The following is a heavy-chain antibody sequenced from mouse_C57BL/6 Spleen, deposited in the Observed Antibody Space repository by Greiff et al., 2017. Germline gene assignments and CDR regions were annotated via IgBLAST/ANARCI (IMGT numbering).Heavy chain of an antibody. D-gene: IGHD1-1*01. CDR1: GYTFTDYE. CDR3: TYYYGSRPVYLDY. Sequence: QVQLQQSGAELVRPGASVTLSCTASGYTFTDYEMHWVKQTPVHGLEWIGAIDPETGGTAYNQKFKGKAILTADKSSSTAYMELRSLTSEDSAVYYCTYYYGSRPVYLDYWGQGTTLTVSS. CDR2: IDPETGGT. J-gene: IGHJ2*01. V-gene: IGHV1-15*01.